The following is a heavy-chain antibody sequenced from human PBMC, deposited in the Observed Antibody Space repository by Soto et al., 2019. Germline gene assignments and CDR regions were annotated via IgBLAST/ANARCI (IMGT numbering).Heavy chain of an antibody. Sequence: QITLKESGPTLVRPTQTLTLTCAFSGFSLSTSGLGVGWIRQPPGKALEWLAVIYWDDSKHYSPSLRSRLTITKDTSKTQLVLTMTNMDPMDTGTYYCAHKGPEDWPLDYWGQGTLVTVSS. D-gene: IGHD3-9*01. V-gene: IGHV2-5*02. CDR1: GFSLSTSGLG. CDR2: IYWDDSK. CDR3: AHKGPEDWPLDY. J-gene: IGHJ4*02.